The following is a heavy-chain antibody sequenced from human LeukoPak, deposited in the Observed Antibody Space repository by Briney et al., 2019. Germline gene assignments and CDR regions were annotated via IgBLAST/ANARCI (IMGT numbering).Heavy chain of an antibody. D-gene: IGHD3-10*01. CDR3: VGGYYYYYYMDV. CDR1: GFTFSSYE. Sequence: GGSLRLSCAASGFTFSSYEMNWVRQAPGKGLEWVSSISSSSSYIYYADSVKGRFTISRDNAKNSLYLQMNSLRAEDTAVYYCVGGYYYYYYMDVWGKGTTVTVSS. CDR2: ISSSSSYI. V-gene: IGHV3-21*01. J-gene: IGHJ6*03.